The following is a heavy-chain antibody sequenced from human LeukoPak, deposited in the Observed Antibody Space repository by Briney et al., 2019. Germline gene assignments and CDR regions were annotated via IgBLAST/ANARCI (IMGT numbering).Heavy chain of an antibody. Sequence: GGSLRLSCAASGFTVSSNYMSWVRQAPGKGLEWVSAIYSGDSTNYADYVKGRFTISRDNSKNTLYLQTNSLSADDTAVFYCARGIAGDAFDIWGQGTMVTVSS. D-gene: IGHD2-21*01. CDR3: ARGIAGDAFDI. CDR2: IYSGDST. CDR1: GFTVSSNY. V-gene: IGHV3-53*01. J-gene: IGHJ3*02.